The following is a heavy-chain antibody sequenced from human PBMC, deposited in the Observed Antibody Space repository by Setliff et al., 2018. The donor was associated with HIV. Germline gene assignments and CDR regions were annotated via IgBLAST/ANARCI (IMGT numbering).Heavy chain of an antibody. Sequence: GGSLRLSCEASGFTFSNNWVSWVRQAPGKGLEWVATINPDGNEKHYADSVRGRFTISRDSAKNALFLQTSSLRVEDTAMYYCAKPLPTANGWHRVFDFWGQGTSVTVSS. D-gene: IGHD6-19*01. V-gene: IGHV3-7*03. CDR2: INPDGNEK. CDR3: AKPLPTANGWHRVFDF. CDR1: GFTFSNNW. J-gene: IGHJ4*02.